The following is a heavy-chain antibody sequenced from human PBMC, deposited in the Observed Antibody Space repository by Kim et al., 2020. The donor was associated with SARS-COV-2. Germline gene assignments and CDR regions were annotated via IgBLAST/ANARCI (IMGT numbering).Heavy chain of an antibody. D-gene: IGHD5-18*01. CDR1: GFTFSSYS. CDR3: ARGGTAMAEYGMDV. V-gene: IGHV3-21*01. CDR2: ISSSSSYR. Sequence: GGSLRLSCAASGFTFSSYSMNWVRQAPGKGLEWVSSISSSSSYRYYADSVKCRFTISRDNAKNSLYLQMNSLRAVDTAVYYCARGGTAMAEYGMDVWGQVTTVTVSS. J-gene: IGHJ6*02.